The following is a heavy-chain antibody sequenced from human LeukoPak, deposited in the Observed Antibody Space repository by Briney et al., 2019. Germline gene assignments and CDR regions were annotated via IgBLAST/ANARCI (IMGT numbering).Heavy chain of an antibody. D-gene: IGHD6-13*01. Sequence: GASVKVSCKASGYTFTSYYMHWVRQAPGQGLEWMGIINPSGGSTSYAQKFQGRVTMTRDTSISTAYMELSRLRSDDTAVYYCARAAFRQQLVPGYWGQGTLVTVSS. J-gene: IGHJ4*02. CDR2: INPSGGST. CDR1: GYTFTSYY. CDR3: ARAAFRQQLVPGY. V-gene: IGHV1-46*01.